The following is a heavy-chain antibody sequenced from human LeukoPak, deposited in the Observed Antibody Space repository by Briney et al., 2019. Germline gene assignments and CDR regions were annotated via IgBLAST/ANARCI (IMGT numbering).Heavy chain of an antibody. CDR3: LRGDRRDY. CDR2: LDSSGAYI. Sequence: GGSLRLSCVASGFTFNTYTMNGARQSPGKGVVWLSSLDSSGAYIFYADSVKGRFIIPRDNAKNSLYLQMNSLRVEDTAVYYCLRGDRRDYWGQGTLVTVSS. J-gene: IGHJ4*02. V-gene: IGHV3-21*06. CDR1: GFTFNTYT.